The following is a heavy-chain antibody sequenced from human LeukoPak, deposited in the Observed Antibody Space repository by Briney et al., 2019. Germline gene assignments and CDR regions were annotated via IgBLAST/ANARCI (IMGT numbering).Heavy chain of an antibody. Sequence: PGRSLRLSCAASGFTFSSYGMHWVRQAPGKGLEWVAVISYDGSNKYYADSVKGRFTISRDNSKNTPYLQMNSLRAEDTAVYYCAKSERWPDYWGQGTLVTVSS. J-gene: IGHJ4*02. CDR1: GFTFSSYG. V-gene: IGHV3-30*18. CDR2: ISYDGSNK. D-gene: IGHD5-24*01. CDR3: AKSERWPDY.